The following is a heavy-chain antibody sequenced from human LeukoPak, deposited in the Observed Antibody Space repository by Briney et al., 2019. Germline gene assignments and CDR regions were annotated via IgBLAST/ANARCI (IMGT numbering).Heavy chain of an antibody. CDR3: AFSGGILTAPNPSFDY. CDR1: GFTFSTYA. Sequence: GGSLRLSCATSGFTFSTYAMSWVRQPPGKGLEWVSAISGSGDSTYYADSVKGRFTISRDNSKKTLFLQMNSLRAEDTAVYYCAFSGGILTAPNPSFDYWGQGTLVTVSS. D-gene: IGHD3-9*01. V-gene: IGHV3-23*01. CDR2: ISGSGDST. J-gene: IGHJ4*02.